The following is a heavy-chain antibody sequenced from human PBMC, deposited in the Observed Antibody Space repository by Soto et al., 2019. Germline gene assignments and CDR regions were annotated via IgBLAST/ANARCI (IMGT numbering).Heavy chain of an antibody. J-gene: IGHJ6*02. Sequence: GGSLRLSCAASGLTFSKYWMTWVRQAPGKGLEWVANIKHDGSEQYYVGSVKGRFAISRDNAKNSLFLQMNSLRAEDTAVYYCASVPGSPGYHGLDVWGQGTTVTVSS. CDR1: GLTFSKYW. V-gene: IGHV3-7*03. CDR2: IKHDGSEQ. D-gene: IGHD5-12*01. CDR3: ASVPGSPGYHGLDV.